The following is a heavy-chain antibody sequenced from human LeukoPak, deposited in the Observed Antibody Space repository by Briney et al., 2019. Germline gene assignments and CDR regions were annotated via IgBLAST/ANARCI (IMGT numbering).Heavy chain of an antibody. CDR2: INPSGGST. V-gene: IGHV1-46*01. CDR1: GYTFTSYY. J-gene: IGHJ3*02. D-gene: IGHD2-2*01. CDR3: ARGYCSSTSCYFQEGATDAFDI. Sequence: ASVTVSCKASGYTFTSYYMHWVRQAPGQGLEWMGIINPSGGSTSYAQKFQGRVTMTRDMSTSTVYMELSSLRSEDTAVYYCARGYCSSTSCYFQEGATDAFDIWGQGTMVTVSS.